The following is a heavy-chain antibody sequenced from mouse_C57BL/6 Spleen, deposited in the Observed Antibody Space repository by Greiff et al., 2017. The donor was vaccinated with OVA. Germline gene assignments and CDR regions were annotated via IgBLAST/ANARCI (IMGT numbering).Heavy chain of an antibody. CDR1: GYTFTSYW. Sequence: QVQLQQPGAELVKPGASVKLSCKASGYTFTSYWMQWVKQRPGQGLEWIGEIDPSDSYTNYNQKFKGKATLNVDTSSSTAYMQLSSLTSEDSAVYYCARILRTAQAGFAYWGQGTLVTVSA. J-gene: IGHJ3*01. V-gene: IGHV1-50*01. CDR3: ARILRTAQAGFAY. D-gene: IGHD3-2*02. CDR2: IDPSDSYT.